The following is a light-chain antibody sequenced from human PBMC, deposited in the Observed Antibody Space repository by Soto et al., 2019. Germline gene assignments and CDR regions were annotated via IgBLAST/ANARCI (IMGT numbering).Light chain of an antibody. V-gene: IGLV2-11*01. J-gene: IGLJ1*01. Sequence: QSALTQPRSVSGSPGQSVTISCTGNSSDVGGYNYVSWYQQHPGKAPKLMIYDVSKRPSGVPERFSGSKSGNTASLTIYGRQAKDEADYQSCSNAGRYINYVLGTGTKMNVL. CDR2: DVS. CDR1: SSDVGGYNY. CDR3: CSNAGRYINYV.